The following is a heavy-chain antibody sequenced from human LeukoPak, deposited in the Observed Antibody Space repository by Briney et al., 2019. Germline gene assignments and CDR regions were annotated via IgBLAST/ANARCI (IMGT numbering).Heavy chain of an antibody. J-gene: IGHJ4*02. CDR1: GFTFSDHY. CDR3: VKDPSSSGYHQSFDY. Sequence: GGSLRLSCEVSGFTFSDHYMSWIRQAPGKRLEWVSYISSGSTYTNYADSVEGRFTISRDNSKNRLDLQMHGLRAEDTAVYYCVKDPSSSGYHQSFDYWGQGTLVTVSS. D-gene: IGHD3-22*01. CDR2: ISSGSTYT. V-gene: IGHV3-11*06.